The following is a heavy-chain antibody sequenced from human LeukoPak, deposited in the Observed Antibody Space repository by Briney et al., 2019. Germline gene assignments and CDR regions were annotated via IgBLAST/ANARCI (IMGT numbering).Heavy chain of an antibody. CDR3: ARGGGENTAIVDNYYYGMDV. CDR2: VNPNSGGT. V-gene: IGHV1-2*06. J-gene: IGHJ6*02. Sequence: GPVKVSCKASGYTFTGYYMHWVRQAPGKGLEWMGRVNPNSGGTNYAQKFQGRVTMTRDTSISTAYMELSRLRSDDTAVYYCARGGGENTAIVDNYYYGMDVWGQGTTVTVSS. D-gene: IGHD5-18*01. CDR1: GYTFTGYY.